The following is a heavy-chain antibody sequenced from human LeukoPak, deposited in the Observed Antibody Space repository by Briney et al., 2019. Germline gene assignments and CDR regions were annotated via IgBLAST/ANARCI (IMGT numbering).Heavy chain of an antibody. Sequence: SETLSLTCTVSDGSISSYYWSWIRQPPGKGLEWIGYIYYSGSTNYNPSLKSRVTISVDTSKNQSSLKLSSVTAADTAVYYCARGLKRNPHLGYYYMDVWGKGTTVTVSS. J-gene: IGHJ6*03. V-gene: IGHV4-59*12. CDR3: ARGLKRNPHLGYYYMDV. CDR2: IYYSGST. CDR1: DGSISSYY. D-gene: IGHD1-1*01.